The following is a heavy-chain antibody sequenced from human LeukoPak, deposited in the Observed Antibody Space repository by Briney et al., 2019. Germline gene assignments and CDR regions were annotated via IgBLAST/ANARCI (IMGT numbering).Heavy chain of an antibody. CDR1: AFTFSNYW. V-gene: IGHV3-7*05. J-gene: IGHJ4*02. Sequence: PGGSLRLSCAASAFTFSNYWMSWVRQAPGKGLEWVANINQDGSERHYVDSVKGRFTISRDNAKNSMYLQMNSLRADDTAVYYCARNSGANLYTYSFAYWGQGALVTVSS. CDR2: INQDGSER. D-gene: IGHD1-26*01. CDR3: ARNSGANLYTYSFAY.